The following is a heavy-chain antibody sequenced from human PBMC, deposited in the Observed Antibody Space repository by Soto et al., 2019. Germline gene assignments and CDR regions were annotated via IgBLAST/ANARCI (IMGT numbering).Heavy chain of an antibody. D-gene: IGHD2-2*02. CDR1: GGTFSSYA. Sequence: SVKVSCKASGGTFSSYAISWVLQAPGEGLEWMGGIIPIFGTANYAQKFQGRVTITADESTSTAYMELSSLRSEDTAVYYCARVYCSSTSCYSYYYYGMDVWGQGTTVTVSS. CDR2: IIPIFGTA. J-gene: IGHJ6*02. CDR3: ARVYCSSTSCYSYYYYGMDV. V-gene: IGHV1-69*13.